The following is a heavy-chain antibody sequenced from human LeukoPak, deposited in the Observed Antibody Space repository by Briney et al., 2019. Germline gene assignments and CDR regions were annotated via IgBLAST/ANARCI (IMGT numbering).Heavy chain of an antibody. CDR2: IYYSGST. CDR3: ARAAGYCSGGSCYYYYYYYMYV. D-gene: IGHD2-15*01. V-gene: IGHV4-59*01. J-gene: IGHJ6*03. CDR1: GGSISSYY. Sequence: SETLSLTCTVSGGSISSYYWSWIRQPPGKGLEWIGYIYYSGSTNYNPSLKSRVTISVDTSKNQFSLKLSSVTAADTAVYYCARAAGYCSGGSCYYYYYYYMYVWGKGTTVTVSS.